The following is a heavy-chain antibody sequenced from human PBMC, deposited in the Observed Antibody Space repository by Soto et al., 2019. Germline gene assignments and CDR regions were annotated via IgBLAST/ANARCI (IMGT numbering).Heavy chain of an antibody. Sequence: ASVKVSCKASGYTFTSYAMHWVRQAPGQRLEWMGWINAGNGNTKYSQKFQGRVTITRDASASTAYMELSSLRSEDTAVYYCARDMYSSGWYGDYWGQGTLVTVSS. J-gene: IGHJ4*02. CDR3: ARDMYSSGWYGDY. CDR1: GYTFTSYA. D-gene: IGHD6-19*01. CDR2: INAGNGNT. V-gene: IGHV1-3*01.